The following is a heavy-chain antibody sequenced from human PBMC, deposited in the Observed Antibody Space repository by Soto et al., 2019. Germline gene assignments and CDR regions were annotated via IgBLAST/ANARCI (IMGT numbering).Heavy chain of an antibody. D-gene: IGHD6-19*01. V-gene: IGHV1-3*01. CDR3: ARVRQYSSGSGNPYYYYGMDV. Sequence: VASVKVSCKASGYTFTSYAMHWVRQAPGQRLEWMGWINAGNGNTKYSQKFQGRVTITRDTSASTAYMELSSLRSEDTAVYYCARVRQYSSGSGNPYYYYGMDVWGQGTTVTVSS. CDR1: GYTFTSYA. J-gene: IGHJ6*02. CDR2: INAGNGNT.